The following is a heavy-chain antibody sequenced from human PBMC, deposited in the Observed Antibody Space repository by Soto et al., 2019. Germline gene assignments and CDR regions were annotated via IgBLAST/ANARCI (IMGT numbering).Heavy chain of an antibody. D-gene: IGHD3-10*01. CDR3: ARVRDPYYGSGSYYN. Sequence: GGSLRLSCAASGFTFSSYSMNWVRQAPGKGLEWVSSISSSSSYIYYADSVKGRFTISRDNAKNSRYLQMNSLRAEDTAVYYCARVRDPYYGSGSYYNWGQGTLVTVSS. CDR1: GFTFSSYS. CDR2: ISSSSSYI. V-gene: IGHV3-21*01. J-gene: IGHJ4*02.